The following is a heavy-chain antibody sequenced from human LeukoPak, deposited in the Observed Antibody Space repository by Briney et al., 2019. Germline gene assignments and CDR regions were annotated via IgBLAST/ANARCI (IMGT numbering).Heavy chain of an antibody. J-gene: IGHJ4*02. CDR3: AFDWGFDY. Sequence: GGSLRLSCAVSGFSSSNYAVSWVRQAPGKGLEWVSSITSSGDDTFYAASVKGRFTISRDNTWDTVFLQMNSLKVDDTAVYYCAFDWGFDYWGQGTLVTVSS. CDR2: ITSSGDDT. CDR1: GFSSSNYA. V-gene: IGHV3-23*01. D-gene: IGHD3-16*01.